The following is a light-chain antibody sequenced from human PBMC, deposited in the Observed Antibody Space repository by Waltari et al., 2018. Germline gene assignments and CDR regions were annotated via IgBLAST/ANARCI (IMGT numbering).Light chain of an antibody. CDR1: SSDVGGYNY. CDR3: CSYAGP. CDR2: DVT. V-gene: IGLV2-11*01. J-gene: IGLJ2*01. Sequence: QSALTQPRSVSGSPGQSVAISCTGTSSDVGGYNYVSWYQQHPGKAPKLLIYDVTRRPPGVPDRFSGSESGNTASLTISGLQADDEADYYCCSYAGPFGGGTKLTVL.